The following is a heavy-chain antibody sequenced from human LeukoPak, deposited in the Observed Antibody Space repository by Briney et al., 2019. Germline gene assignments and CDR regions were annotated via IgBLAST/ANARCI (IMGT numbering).Heavy chain of an antibody. D-gene: IGHD5-18*01. CDR2: IYTSGST. V-gene: IGHV4-61*02. CDR3: AREGVGYLYYYMDV. Sequence: SETLSLTCTVSGGSISSGSYYWSWIRQPAGKGLEWIGRIYTSGSTNYNPSLKSRVTISVDTSKNQFSLKLSSVTAADTAVYYCAREGVGYLYYYMDVWGKGTTVTVSS. CDR1: GGSISSGSYY. J-gene: IGHJ6*03.